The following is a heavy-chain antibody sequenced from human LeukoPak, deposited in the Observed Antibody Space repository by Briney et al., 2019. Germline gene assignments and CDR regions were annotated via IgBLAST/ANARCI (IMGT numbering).Heavy chain of an antibody. D-gene: IGHD4-17*01. CDR1: GSTFSSYW. V-gene: IGHV3-7*01. J-gene: IGHJ4*02. Sequence: GGSLRLSCAASGSTFSSYWMSWVRQAPGKGLQWVANIKQDGSEKYYVDSVKGRFTISRDNAANSLFLQMNSLRAEDTAVYYCASPPLGDDGPRPFEYWGQGTLVTVSS. CDR2: IKQDGSEK. CDR3: ASPPLGDDGPRPFEY.